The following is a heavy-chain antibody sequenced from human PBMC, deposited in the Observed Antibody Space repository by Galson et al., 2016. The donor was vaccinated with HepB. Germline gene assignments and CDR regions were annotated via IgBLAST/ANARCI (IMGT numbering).Heavy chain of an antibody. V-gene: IGHV1-69*06. J-gene: IGHJ6*02. CDR3: ARGNWNYVTTYFYGLDV. CDR1: GGTFIRDP. CDR2: IIPIFGTA. D-gene: IGHD1-7*01. Sequence: SVKVSCKASGGTFIRDPITWVRQAPGQGLEWLGGIIPIFGTANYAQKFQGRVTIIADKPTSTAYMELSSLRSEDTAVYYCARGNWNYVTTYFYGLDVWGQGTAVTVSS.